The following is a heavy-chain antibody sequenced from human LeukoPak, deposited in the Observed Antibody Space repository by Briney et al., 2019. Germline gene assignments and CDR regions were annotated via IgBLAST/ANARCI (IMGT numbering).Heavy chain of an antibody. D-gene: IGHD3-22*01. CDR1: GGTFSSYA. CDR2: IIPTFGTA. J-gene: IGHJ3*02. Sequence: GASVKVSCKASGGTFSSYAISWVRQAPGQGLEWMGGIIPTFGTAKYAQKFQGRVTITADESTSTAYMELSSLRSEDTAVYYCATTYYYDRWGRAFDIWGQGTMVTVSS. V-gene: IGHV1-69*13. CDR3: ATTYYYDRWGRAFDI.